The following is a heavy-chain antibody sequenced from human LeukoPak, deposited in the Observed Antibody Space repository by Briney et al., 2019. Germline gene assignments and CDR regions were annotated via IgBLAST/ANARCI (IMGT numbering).Heavy chain of an antibody. V-gene: IGHV1-2*02. Sequence: GASVKVSCKASGYTFTGYYMHWVRQAPGQGLEWMGWINPNSGGTNYAQKFQGRVTMTRDTSISTAYMELSRLRSDDTAVYYCARARAGAYCGGDCYSGSDYWGQGTLVTVSS. CDR2: INPNSGGT. CDR1: GYTFTGYY. D-gene: IGHD2-21*02. J-gene: IGHJ4*02. CDR3: ARARAGAYCGGDCYSGSDY.